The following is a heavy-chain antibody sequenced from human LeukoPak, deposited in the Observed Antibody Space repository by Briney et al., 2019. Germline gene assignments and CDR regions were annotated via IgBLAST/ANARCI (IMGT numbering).Heavy chain of an antibody. CDR1: GFTFSSYE. J-gene: IGHJ4*02. D-gene: IGHD2-2*01. CDR3: ARADCSSTSCYELDY. CDR2: ISSSDSTI. Sequence: PGGSLRLSCASAGFTFSSYEMNWVRQAPGKGLKWVSYISSSDSTIYYTDSVKGRFTISRDNAKNSLYLQMNSVRADDKAVYYCARADCSSTSCYELDYWGRGTLVTVSS. V-gene: IGHV3-48*03.